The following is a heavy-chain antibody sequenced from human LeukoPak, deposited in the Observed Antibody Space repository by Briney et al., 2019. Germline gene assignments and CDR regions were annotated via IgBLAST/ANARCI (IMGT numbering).Heavy chain of an antibody. CDR1: GFTFSNYD. Sequence: GGSLRLSCAASGFTFSNYDFHWVRQVTGKGLEWVSAIGGGGDTYYSASVEGRFTISRENGKNSLFLQMNSLRDGDKAVYYCAREISGAAGGHYYYGVDVWGQGTTVIVSS. CDR3: AREISGAAGGHYYYGVDV. J-gene: IGHJ6*02. V-gene: IGHV3-13*01. CDR2: IGGGGDT. D-gene: IGHD6-13*01.